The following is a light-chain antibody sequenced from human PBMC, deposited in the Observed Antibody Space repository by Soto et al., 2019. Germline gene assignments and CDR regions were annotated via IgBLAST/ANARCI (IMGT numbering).Light chain of an antibody. J-gene: IGKJ5*01. V-gene: IGKV3D-11*01. CDR3: QQRSNCPIT. Sequence: ELVLTQSPATLSLSPGARATLSCRASQGVSSYLAWYQQKPGQAPRLLIYDASNRANGIPARFSGSGPGTDFTLTISSLEPEDFAVYYCQQRSNCPITFGQGTRLEIK. CDR2: DAS. CDR1: QGVSSY.